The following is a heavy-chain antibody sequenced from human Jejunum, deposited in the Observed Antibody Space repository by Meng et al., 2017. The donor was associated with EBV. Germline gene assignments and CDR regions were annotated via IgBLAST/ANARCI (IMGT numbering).Heavy chain of an antibody. V-gene: IGHV7-4-1*02. J-gene: IGHJ4*02. CDR1: GYTFTDYA. Sequence: QVQLVQYGTELKKPGDSVRLSCKASGYTFTDYAIIWVRQAPGQGLEWMGWINTANGNPTYAQAFTGRFVFSLDTSVNTAFLQISDLKAEDSALYYCARYSGSYSLANWGQGTLVTVSS. D-gene: IGHD3-10*01. CDR3: ARYSGSYSLAN. CDR2: INTANGNP.